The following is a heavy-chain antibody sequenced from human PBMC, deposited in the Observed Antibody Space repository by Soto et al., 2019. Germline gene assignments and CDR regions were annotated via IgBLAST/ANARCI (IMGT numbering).Heavy chain of an antibody. CDR2: ISGYNGDT. Sequence: GASVKVSCKASCYTFTNYGITWVRQAPGQGLEWMGWISGYNGDTNYAQKFQGRVTMTTDTSTSTAYMELRSLTSDDTAVYYCARDSGFDPWGQGTLVTVSS. V-gene: IGHV1-18*01. CDR1: CYTFTNYG. CDR3: ARDSGFDP. J-gene: IGHJ5*02. D-gene: IGHD3-10*01.